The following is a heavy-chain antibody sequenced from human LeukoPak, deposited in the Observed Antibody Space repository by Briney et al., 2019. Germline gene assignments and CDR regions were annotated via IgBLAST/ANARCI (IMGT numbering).Heavy chain of an antibody. D-gene: IGHD1-7*01. CDR3: ARENNWNYRGGDWFDP. CDR2: IRVNSGDT. Sequence: GASVKVSCKASGFTFTSYGIAWVRQAPGQGLEWMAWIRVNSGDTKYAQKFQGRVTMTTDTSTSTAYMELRSLRSDDTAVYCCARENNWNYRGGDWFDPWGQGTLVTVSS. V-gene: IGHV1-18*01. CDR1: GFTFTSYG. J-gene: IGHJ5*02.